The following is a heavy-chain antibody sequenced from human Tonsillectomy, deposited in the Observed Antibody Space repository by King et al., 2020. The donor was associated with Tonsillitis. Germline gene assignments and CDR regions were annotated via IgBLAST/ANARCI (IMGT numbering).Heavy chain of an antibody. D-gene: IGHD3-16*02. J-gene: IGHJ5*02. Sequence: VQLVESGGGLVKPGGSLRLSCAASGFTFSSAYMKWVRQAPGKGLEWIGLIKRTADGGTTEYAAPVKGRFSISRDDSKNTLYLPMNSLKTEDTAVYYCTTDPETWGRYVIAPLAWGPGTLVTVSS. CDR1: GFTFSSAY. V-gene: IGHV3-15*01. CDR2: IKRTADGGTT. CDR3: TTDPETWGRYVIAPLA.